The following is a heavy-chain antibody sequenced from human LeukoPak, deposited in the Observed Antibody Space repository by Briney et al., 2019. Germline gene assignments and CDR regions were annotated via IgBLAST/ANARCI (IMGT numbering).Heavy chain of an antibody. J-gene: IGHJ5*02. CDR3: ARDSKGYSGYGPFDP. V-gene: IGHV4-59*01. CDR1: GGSISSYY. Sequence: PSETLSLTCTVSGGSISSYYWSWIRQPPGKGLEWIGYIYYSGSTNYNPSLKSRVTISVDTSKNQFSLKLSSVTAADTAVYYCARDSKGYSGYGPFDPWGQGTLVTVSS. D-gene: IGHD5-12*01. CDR2: IYYSGST.